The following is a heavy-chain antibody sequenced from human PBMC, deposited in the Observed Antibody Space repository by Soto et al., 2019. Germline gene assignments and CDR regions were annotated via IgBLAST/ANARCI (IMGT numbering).Heavy chain of an antibody. CDR2: INQDGSEK. V-gene: IGHV3-7*01. CDR1: GGSFGEHG. Sequence: PVGSQRLSYGASGGSFGEHGGTSVRQAPRKGLEWMANINQDGSEKYYVDSVKGRFTISRDNAKNALYLQMNSLRAEDTAVYYCARGLSFGFWVQGSLVTVAS. J-gene: IGHJ1*01. CDR3: ARGLSFGF. D-gene: IGHD3-3*01.